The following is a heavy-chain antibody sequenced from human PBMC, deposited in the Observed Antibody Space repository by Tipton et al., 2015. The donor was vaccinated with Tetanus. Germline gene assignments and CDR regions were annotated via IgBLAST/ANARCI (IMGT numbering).Heavy chain of an antibody. CDR1: GFTFSDHW. V-gene: IGHV3-7*01. D-gene: IGHD4-17*01. Sequence: SLRLSCSTTGFTFSDHWMTWVRQAPGKGLEWVANIKQDGSETDYVDAVKGRFTISRDNSKNSVFLQMTGLTVEDTAVYYCAREMTSVNGDYGNPYYFDYWGQGTQVTVSS. CDR3: AREMTSVNGDYGNPYYFDY. CDR2: IKQDGSET. J-gene: IGHJ4*02.